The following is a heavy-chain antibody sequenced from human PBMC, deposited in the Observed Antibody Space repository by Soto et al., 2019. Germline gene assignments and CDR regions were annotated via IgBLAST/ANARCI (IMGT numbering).Heavy chain of an antibody. CDR2: ISWNSGSI. CDR3: AKGRGAAVAGLYFDY. V-gene: IGHV3-9*01. J-gene: IGHJ4*02. D-gene: IGHD6-19*01. Sequence: EVQLVESGGGLVQPGRSLRLSCAASGFTFDDYAMHWVRQAPGKGLEWVSGISWNSGSIGYADSVKGRFTISRDNAKNSLYLQMNSLRAEDTALYYCAKGRGAAVAGLYFDYWGQGTLVTVSS. CDR1: GFTFDDYA.